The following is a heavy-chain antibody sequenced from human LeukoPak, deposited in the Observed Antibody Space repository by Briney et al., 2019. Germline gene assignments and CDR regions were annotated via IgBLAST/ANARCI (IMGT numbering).Heavy chain of an antibody. CDR1: GGSISSYY. CDR3: ANMGYSYAPGLFDP. D-gene: IGHD5-18*01. J-gene: IGHJ5*02. CDR2: IYYSGST. Sequence: SETLSLTCTVSGGSISSYYWSWIRQPPGKGLEWIGYIYYSGSTNYNPSLKSRVTISVDTSKNQFSLKLSSVTAADTAVYYCANMGYSYAPGLFDPWGQGSLVTVSS. V-gene: IGHV4-59*12.